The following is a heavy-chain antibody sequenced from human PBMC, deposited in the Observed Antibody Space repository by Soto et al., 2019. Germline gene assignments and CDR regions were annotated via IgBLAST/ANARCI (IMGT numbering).Heavy chain of an antibody. D-gene: IGHD3-10*01. CDR3: ARGGSGSYHWFDP. CDR1: GDSIISIYH. CDR2: IYHTGTT. Sequence: LSLTCAVSGDSIISIYHWAWIRQPPGRGLEWIASIYHTGTTYYTPSLKSRVTISVDTSKNQFSLRLSSVTAADSAVYYCARGGSGSYHWFDPWGQGTLVTVSS. V-gene: IGHV4-38-2*01. J-gene: IGHJ5*02.